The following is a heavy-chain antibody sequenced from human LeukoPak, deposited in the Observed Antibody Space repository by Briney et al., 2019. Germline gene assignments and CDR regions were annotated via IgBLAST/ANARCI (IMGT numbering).Heavy chain of an antibody. V-gene: IGHV3-7*01. CDR1: GFTFSSYW. CDR3: ASRASSGWYYYYYYMDV. CDR2: IKQDGSEK. D-gene: IGHD6-19*01. Sequence: GGSLRLSCAASGFTFSSYWMSWVRQAPGKGPDWVANIKQDGSEKYYGDSWKGRFTISRDNAKNSLYLQMNSLRPEDTAVYYCASRASSGWYYYYYYMDVWGKGTTVTVSS. J-gene: IGHJ6*03.